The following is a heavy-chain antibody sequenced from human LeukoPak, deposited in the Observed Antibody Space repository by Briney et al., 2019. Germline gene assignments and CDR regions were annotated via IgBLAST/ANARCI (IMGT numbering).Heavy chain of an antibody. CDR1: GGSISSGGYS. CDR2: IYHSGST. V-gene: IGHV4-30-2*01. Sequence: KTSETLSLTCAVSGGSISSGGYSWSWIRQPPGKGLEWIGYIYHSGSTYYNPSLKSRVTISVDRSKNQFSLKLSSVTAADTAVYYCARVYDSSGYAFDYWGQGTLVTVSS. CDR3: ARVYDSSGYAFDY. J-gene: IGHJ4*02. D-gene: IGHD3-22*01.